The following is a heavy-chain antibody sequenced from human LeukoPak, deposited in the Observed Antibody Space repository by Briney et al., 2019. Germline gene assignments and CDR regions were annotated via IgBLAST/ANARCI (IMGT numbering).Heavy chain of an antibody. CDR3: AKSIRHDAVFDY. J-gene: IGHJ4*02. CDR1: GFTFSSYG. D-gene: IGHD1-1*01. CDR2: IRYDGSNK. V-gene: IGHV3-30*02. Sequence: GGSLRLSCAASGFTFSSYGMHWVRQAPGKGLERVAFIRYDGSNKYYADSVKGRFTISRDNSKNTLYLQMNSLRAEDTAVYYCAKSIRHDAVFDYWGQGTLVTVSS.